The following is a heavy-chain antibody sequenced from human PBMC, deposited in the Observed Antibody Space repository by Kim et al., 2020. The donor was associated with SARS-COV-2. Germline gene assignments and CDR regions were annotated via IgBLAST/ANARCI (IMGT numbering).Heavy chain of an antibody. J-gene: IGHJ6*02. CDR3: ARHGVGSSTSQGGGMDV. D-gene: IGHD2-2*01. CDR1: GGTFSSYA. CDR2: IIPIFGTA. Sequence: SVKVSCKASGGTFSSYAISWVRQAPGQGLEWMGGIIPIFGTANYAQKFQGRVTITADESTSTAYMELSSLRSEDTAVYYCARHGVGSSTSQGGGMDVWGQGTTVTVSS. V-gene: IGHV1-69*13.